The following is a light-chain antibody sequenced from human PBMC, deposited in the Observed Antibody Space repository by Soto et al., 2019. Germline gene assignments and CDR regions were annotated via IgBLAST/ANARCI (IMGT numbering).Light chain of an antibody. CDR1: SSDVGGYNY. CDR2: DVS. Sequence: QSVLTQPASVSGSPGQSITISCTGTSSDVGGYNYVPWYQQHPGKAPKLMIYDVSNRPSGVSNRFSGSNSGNTASLTITGLQAEDEADYYCSSYTSSSTLVVFGGGTKVTVL. J-gene: IGLJ2*01. V-gene: IGLV2-14*01. CDR3: SSYTSSSTLVV.